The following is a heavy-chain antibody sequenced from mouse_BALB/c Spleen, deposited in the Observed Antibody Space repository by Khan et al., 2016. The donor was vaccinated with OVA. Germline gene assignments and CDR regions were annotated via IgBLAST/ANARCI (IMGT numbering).Heavy chain of an antibody. CDR2: ISYSGRT. J-gene: IGHJ4*01. CDR1: GYSITSEDA. D-gene: IGHD2-2*01. CDR3: ASSFYYCYGYSMDY. Sequence: EVKLLESGPGLVKPSQSLYLTCPVTGYSITSEDAWNWIRQFAGNKLEWMSYISYSGRTNSNPSLNSRISVTRYTSKNQFFMQLNSVTTEDTATYSRASSFYYCYGYSMDYLGQGPTVSVSS. V-gene: IGHV3-2*02.